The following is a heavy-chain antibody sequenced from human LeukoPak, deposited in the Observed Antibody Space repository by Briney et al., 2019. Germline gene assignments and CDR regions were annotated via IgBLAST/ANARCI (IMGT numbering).Heavy chain of an antibody. CDR1: GFTFNNYW. CDR3: ARVSSKATVRGLITKKNYFYYYMDV. J-gene: IGHJ6*03. Sequence: GGTLRLSCAASGFTFNNYWMSWVRQAPGKGLEWVANIKQDGSEKYYVDSVKGRFTISRDNAKNSLYLPMNSLRAEDTAVYYCARVSSKATVRGLITKKNYFYYYMDVWGKGTTVTISS. V-gene: IGHV3-7*01. D-gene: IGHD3-10*01. CDR2: IKQDGSEK.